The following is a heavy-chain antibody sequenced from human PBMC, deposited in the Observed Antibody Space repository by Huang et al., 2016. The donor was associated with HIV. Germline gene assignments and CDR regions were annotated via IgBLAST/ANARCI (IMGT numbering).Heavy chain of an antibody. CDR2: VNPKTGVT. CDR1: GYKFTGYY. Sequence: QVHLVQSGADMKKPGASVTVSCKASGYKFTGYYIHWVRQAPGQGLGWMVRVNPKTGVTYYAQKFQGRVTMTTDASVTTGYMELRSLTSDDTAIYYCAIGQYTSTPNAFDLWGQGTLVTVSS. V-gene: IGHV1-2*06. D-gene: IGHD2-2*02. CDR3: AIGQYTSTPNAFDL. J-gene: IGHJ3*01.